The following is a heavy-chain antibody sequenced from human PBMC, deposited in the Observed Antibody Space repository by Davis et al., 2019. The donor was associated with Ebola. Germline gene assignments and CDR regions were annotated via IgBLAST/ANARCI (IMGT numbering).Heavy chain of an antibody. CDR3: GRDYYYDRKVFDI. V-gene: IGHV3-74*01. D-gene: IGHD3-22*01. CDR2: INTAGSST. CDR1: GFTFSSYW. J-gene: IGHJ3*02. Sequence: PGGSLRLSCAASGFTFSSYWMHWVRQAPGKGLVWVSRINTAGSSTRYADSVKGRFTISRDNAKNMLYLQMNSLRAEDTAVYYCGRDYYYDRKVFDIWGQGTMVTVSS.